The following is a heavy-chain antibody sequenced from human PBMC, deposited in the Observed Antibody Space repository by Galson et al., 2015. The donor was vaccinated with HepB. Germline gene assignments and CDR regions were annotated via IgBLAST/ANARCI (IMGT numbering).Heavy chain of an antibody. Sequence: SLRLSCAASGFTFSSYAMSWVRQAPGKGLEWVSAISGSGGSTYYADSVKGRFTISRDNSKNTLYLQMNSLRAEDTAVYYCANEGQYHSSGWYASWGQGTLVTVSS. D-gene: IGHD6-19*01. V-gene: IGHV3-23*01. J-gene: IGHJ5*01. CDR2: ISGSGGST. CDR3: ANEGQYHSSGWYAS. CDR1: GFTFSSYA.